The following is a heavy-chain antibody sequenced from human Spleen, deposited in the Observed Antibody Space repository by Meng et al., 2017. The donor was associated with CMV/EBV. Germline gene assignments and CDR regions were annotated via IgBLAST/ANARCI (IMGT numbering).Heavy chain of an antibody. Sequence: GESLKISCAASGFTFSNYSMNWVRQAPGKGLEWVSSISSSSSYIYYADSVKGRFTISRDNAKNSLYLQMNSLRAEDTAVYYCARPGILEELERAPQRYYYYYYGMDVWGQGTTVTVSS. CDR2: ISSSSSYI. J-gene: IGHJ6*02. CDR1: GFTFSNYS. V-gene: IGHV3-21*01. CDR3: ARPGILEELERAPQRYYYYYYGMDV. D-gene: IGHD1-1*01.